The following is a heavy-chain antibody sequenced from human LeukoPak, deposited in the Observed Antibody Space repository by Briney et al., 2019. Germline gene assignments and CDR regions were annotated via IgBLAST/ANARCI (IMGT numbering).Heavy chain of an antibody. CDR3: ARQMATILDGILDY. Sequence: PGRSLRLSCAASGFTFSNYAIHWVRQAPGKGLEWVSVISYDGTNKYYADSVKGRFTISRDNSKNTLYLQMNSLKTEDTALYYCARQMATILDGILDYGGQGTLVTVSS. V-gene: IGHV3-30*04. J-gene: IGHJ4*02. CDR2: ISYDGTNK. D-gene: IGHD5-24*01. CDR1: GFTFSNYA.